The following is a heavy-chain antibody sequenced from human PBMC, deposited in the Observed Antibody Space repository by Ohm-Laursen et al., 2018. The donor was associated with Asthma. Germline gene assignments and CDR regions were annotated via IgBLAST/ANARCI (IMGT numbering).Heavy chain of an antibody. CDR2: ISAYNGNT. CDR3: ARDPPPSCSSSINCYFIDY. Sequence: SSVKVSCKAAGYKFSSYGISWVRQAPGQGLEWMGWISAYNGNTKYAQKFQGRVTMTTDTSTSTAYMELRSLRSDDMAVYYCARDPPPSCSSSINCYFIDYWGQGTLVTVSS. V-gene: IGHV1-18*03. CDR1: GYKFSSYG. J-gene: IGHJ4*02. D-gene: IGHD2-2*01.